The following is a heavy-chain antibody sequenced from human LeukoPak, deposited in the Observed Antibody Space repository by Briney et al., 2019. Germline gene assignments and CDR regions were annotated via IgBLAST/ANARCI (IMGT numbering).Heavy chain of an antibody. CDR3: ARGYDFWSGYYNY. CDR2: IYYSGST. Sequence: NPSETLSLTCTVSGGSISSYYWSWIRQPPGKGLEWIGYIYYSGSTNYNPSLKSRVTISVDTSKNQFSLKLSSVTAADTAVYCCARGYDFWSGYYNYWGQGTLVTVSS. D-gene: IGHD3-3*01. J-gene: IGHJ4*02. CDR1: GGSISSYY. V-gene: IGHV4-59*01.